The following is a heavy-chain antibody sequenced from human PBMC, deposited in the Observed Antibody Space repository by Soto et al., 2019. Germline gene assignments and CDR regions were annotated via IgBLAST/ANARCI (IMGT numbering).Heavy chain of an antibody. CDR3: AKDTPLRLIVGARVFFDY. J-gene: IGHJ4*02. CDR2: ISGSGGST. Sequence: PGGSLRLSCAASGFTFSSYAMSWVRQAPGKGLEWVSAISGSGGSTYYADSVKGRFTISRDNSKNTLYLQMNSLRAEDTAVYYCAKDTPLRLIVGARVFFDYRSEGTLVTVSS. D-gene: IGHD1-26*01. V-gene: IGHV3-23*01. CDR1: GFTFSSYA.